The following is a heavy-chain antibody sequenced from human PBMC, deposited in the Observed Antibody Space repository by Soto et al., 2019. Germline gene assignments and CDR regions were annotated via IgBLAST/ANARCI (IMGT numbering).Heavy chain of an antibody. V-gene: IGHV1-69*13. D-gene: IGHD5-18*01. CDR3: ARSKPGYSYGYFDY. CDR1: GGTFSSYA. J-gene: IGHJ4*02. CDR2: IIPIFGTA. Sequence: GASVKVSCKASGGTFSSYAISWVRQAPGQGLEWMGGIIPIFGTANYAQKFQGRATITADESTSTAYMELSSLRSEDTAVYYCARSKPGYSYGYFDYWGQGTMVTVYS.